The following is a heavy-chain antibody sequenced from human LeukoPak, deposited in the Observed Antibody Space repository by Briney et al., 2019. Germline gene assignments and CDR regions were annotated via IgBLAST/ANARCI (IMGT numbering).Heavy chain of an antibody. CDR2: INHSGST. D-gene: IGHD2-2*01. CDR3: ASCSSTSCYDYYYMDV. J-gene: IGHJ6*03. V-gene: IGHV4-34*01. Sequence: SETLSLTCAVYGGSFSGYYWSWIRQPPGKGLEWIGEINHSGSTNYNPSLKSRVTISVDTSKNQFSLKLSSVTAADTAVYYCASCSSTSCYDYYYMDVWGKGTTVTVSS. CDR1: GGSFSGYY.